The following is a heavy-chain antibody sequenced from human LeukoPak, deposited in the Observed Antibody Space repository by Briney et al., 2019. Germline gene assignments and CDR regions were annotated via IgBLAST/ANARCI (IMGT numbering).Heavy chain of an antibody. J-gene: IGHJ4*02. V-gene: IGHV1-2*02. CDR2: INPNSGGT. CDR3: ARDVGEYCSSTNCYAYHY. Sequence: ASVKVSCKASGYTFTSYGISWVRQAPGQGLEWMGWINPNSGGTNYAQNFQGRVTMTRDTPISTAYMELSRLRSDDTAVYYCARDVGEYCSSTNCYAYHYWGQGTLVTVSS. CDR1: GYTFTSYG. D-gene: IGHD2-2*01.